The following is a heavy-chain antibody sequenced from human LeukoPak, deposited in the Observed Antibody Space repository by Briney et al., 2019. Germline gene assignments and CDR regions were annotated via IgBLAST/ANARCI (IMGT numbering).Heavy chain of an antibody. CDR1: GFTFSSYA. V-gene: IGHV3-23*01. Sequence: GGSLRLSCAASGFTFSSYAMSWVRQAPGKGLEWVSAISGSGGSTYYADSVKGRFTISRDNSKNTLYLQMNSLRTEDTAVYYCAKSQGVVITNFDYWGQGTLVTVSS. CDR2: ISGSGGST. D-gene: IGHD3-22*01. J-gene: IGHJ4*02. CDR3: AKSQGVVITNFDY.